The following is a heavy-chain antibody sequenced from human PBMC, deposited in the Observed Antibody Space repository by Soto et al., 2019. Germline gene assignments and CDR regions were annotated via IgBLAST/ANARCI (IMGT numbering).Heavy chain of an antibody. J-gene: IGHJ6*02. Sequence: QVQLVQSGAEVKKPGSSVKVSCKASGGTFSSYAISWVRQAPGQGLEWVGGISPIFGTANYAQKLQGRVTITAYKAASTPYMELSSLRSEDTAVYSCARTGTLPSFDYYYYYGTDVWGQGTTVTVS. D-gene: IGHD1-1*01. CDR2: ISPIFGTA. CDR3: ARTGTLPSFDYYYYYGTDV. V-gene: IGHV1-69*06. CDR1: GGTFSSYA.